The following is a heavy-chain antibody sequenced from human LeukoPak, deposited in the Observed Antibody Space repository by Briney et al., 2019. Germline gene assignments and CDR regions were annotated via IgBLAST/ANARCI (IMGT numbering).Heavy chain of an antibody. CDR2: TSFDGSNQ. CDR1: GFTFSRYA. V-gene: IGHV3-30-3*01. CDR3: ARGSVGTPPPFDF. D-gene: IGHD2-15*01. Sequence: GRSLRLSCAASGFTFSRYAMHWVRQAPGKGLEWAALTSFDGSNQYYADFVKGRFTISRDNSKNTLSLQMNSLRVEDTAVYYCARGSVGTPPPFDFWGQGTLVTVSS. J-gene: IGHJ4*02.